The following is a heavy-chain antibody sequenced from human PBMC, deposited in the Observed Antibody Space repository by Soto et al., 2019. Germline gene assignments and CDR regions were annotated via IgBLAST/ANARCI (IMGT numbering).Heavy chain of an antibody. V-gene: IGHV4-39*01. CDR1: GGSISGYY. J-gene: IGHJ4*02. CDR2: LFYGATT. CDR3: VIHRGAAPVF. D-gene: IGHD1-26*01. Sequence: QLQLQESGPGLVRPSETLSLTCTVSGGSISGYYWTWIRQPPGKGLEWVASLFYGATTDYNPSLKSRVTISVDTSKRQFFLKLRCMTAADTSIYYCVIHRGAAPVFRGQGTLVTVSS.